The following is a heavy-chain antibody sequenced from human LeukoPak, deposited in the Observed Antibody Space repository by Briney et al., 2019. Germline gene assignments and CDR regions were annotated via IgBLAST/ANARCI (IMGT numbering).Heavy chain of an antibody. V-gene: IGHV1-2*02. CDR3: ARGAEAETSPLDF. J-gene: IGHJ4*02. Sequence: GASVKVSCKASGYTFTSYYMHWVRQAPGQGLEWLGWINPKSGAADYAQQIRGRVTMTRDTSINTDYMEMKRVTSDDTAVYYCARGAEAETSPLDFWGQGTLVIVS. D-gene: IGHD6-13*01. CDR2: INPKSGAA. CDR1: GYTFTSYY.